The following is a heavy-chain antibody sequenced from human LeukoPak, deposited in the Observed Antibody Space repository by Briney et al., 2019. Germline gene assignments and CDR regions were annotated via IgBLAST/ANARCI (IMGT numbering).Heavy chain of an antibody. CDR2: IYHSGST. Sequence: SETLSLTCAVSGYSISSGYYWGWIRQPPGNGLEWIGSIYHSGSTYYNPSLKSRVTISVDTSKNQFSLKLSSVTAADTAVYCCVFGQKTAYDIWYFDLWGRGTLVTVSS. CDR3: VFGQKTAYDIWYFDL. V-gene: IGHV4-38-2*01. D-gene: IGHD3-10*02. J-gene: IGHJ2*01. CDR1: GYSISSGYY.